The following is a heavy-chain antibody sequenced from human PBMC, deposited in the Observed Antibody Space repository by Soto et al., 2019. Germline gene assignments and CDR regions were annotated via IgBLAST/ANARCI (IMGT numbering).Heavy chain of an antibody. V-gene: IGHV3-23*01. CDR1: GFTFSAYA. CDR2: IGSTGGVT. D-gene: IGHD3-3*01. Sequence: EVQLLESGGDLVQPGGSLRLSCAASGFTFSAYAMTWVRQAPGKGLEWVSSIGSTGGVTYYADSVKGRFTSSRDNFRNMLYLQMDALRAEDTAVYFCAKYETEGIRYFEPWGQGILVTVSS. CDR3: AKYETEGIRYFEP. J-gene: IGHJ5*02.